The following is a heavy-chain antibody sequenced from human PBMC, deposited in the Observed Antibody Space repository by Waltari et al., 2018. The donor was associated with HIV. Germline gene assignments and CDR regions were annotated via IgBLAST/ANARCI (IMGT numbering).Heavy chain of an antibody. CDR3: ARARLVSRGQYCSTTSCLPHYYYYYGMDV. Sequence: QVQLRQWGAGLLKPSETLSLTCAVYGGTFSGSYWSWIRHPPGKGLGGIGEINHSGSTNYNPSLKSRVTISVDTSKNQFSLKLTSVTAADTAVFYCARARLVSRGQYCSTTSCLPHYYYYYGMDVWGQGTTVTVSS. V-gene: IGHV4-34*01. D-gene: IGHD2-2*01. CDR2: INHSGST. CDR1: GGTFSGSY. J-gene: IGHJ6*02.